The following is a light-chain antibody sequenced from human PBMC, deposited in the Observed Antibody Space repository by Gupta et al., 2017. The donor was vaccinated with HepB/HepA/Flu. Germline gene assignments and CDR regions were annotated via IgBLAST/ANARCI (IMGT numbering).Light chain of an antibody. Sequence: IVMTQSPDSLAVSLGERATVNCKSSQNILSSYNNKNCLAWYQQKPVQPPKLIITWASNRQYGDPHRFSGGGYVKDFTRTSSSRQDKAVAVYYGQQHYTTPTFGQGTKVEIK. J-gene: IGKJ1*01. CDR1: QNILSSYNNKNC. V-gene: IGKV4-1*01. CDR2: WAS. CDR3: QQHYTTPT.